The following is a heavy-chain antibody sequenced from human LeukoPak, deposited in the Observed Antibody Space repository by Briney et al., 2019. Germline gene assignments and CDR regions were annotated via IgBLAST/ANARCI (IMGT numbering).Heavy chain of an antibody. CDR3: ARLDTIYYDSSGPIDY. D-gene: IGHD3-22*01. Sequence: GESLKISCKGSGYSFTSYWIGWVRQMPGKGLEWMGIIHPGDSDTRYSPSFQGQVTISADKSISTAYLQWSSLKASDTAMYYCARLDTIYYDSSGPIDYWGQGTLVTVSS. V-gene: IGHV5-51*01. CDR2: IHPGDSDT. J-gene: IGHJ4*02. CDR1: GYSFTSYW.